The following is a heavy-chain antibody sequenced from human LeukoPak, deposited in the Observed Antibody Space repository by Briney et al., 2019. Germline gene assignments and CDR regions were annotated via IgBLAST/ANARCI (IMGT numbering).Heavy chain of an antibody. D-gene: IGHD6-19*01. Sequence: SETLSLTCAVYGGSFSGYYWSWIRQPPGKGLEWIGEINHSGSTNYNPSLKSRVTISVDTSKNQFSLKLSSVTAADTAVYYCARVMVAGLPRKYYYYYMDVWGKGTTVTISS. CDR1: GGSFSGYY. CDR3: ARVMVAGLPRKYYYYYMDV. J-gene: IGHJ6*03. CDR2: INHSGST. V-gene: IGHV4-34*01.